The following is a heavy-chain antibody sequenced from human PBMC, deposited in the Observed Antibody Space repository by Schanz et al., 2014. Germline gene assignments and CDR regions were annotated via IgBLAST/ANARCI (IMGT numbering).Heavy chain of an antibody. CDR3: ARDGGRDGYNLAFDV. J-gene: IGHJ3*01. Sequence: EVQLLESGGGLVQPGGSLRLSCAASGFTFSSYAMSWVRQAPGKGLEWVSTVYISAASTRYADSVKGRFIISRDSSKNTLFLQMNSLRAEDTAVYFCARDGGRDGYNLAFDVWGQGTLVTVSS. CDR2: VYISAAST. CDR1: GFTFSSYA. D-gene: IGHD5-12*01. V-gene: IGHV3-23*01.